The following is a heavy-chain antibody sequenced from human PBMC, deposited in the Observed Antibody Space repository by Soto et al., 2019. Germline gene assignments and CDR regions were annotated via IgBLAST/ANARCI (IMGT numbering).Heavy chain of an antibody. CDR2: ITTGNDYI. V-gene: IGHV3-21*01. CDR3: ARDSYSSLFDS. D-gene: IGHD6-19*01. CDR1: GFTLSSFS. Sequence: LRLSCVGSGFTLSSFSMSWVRQTPGKGLEWVSSITTGNDYISYADSVKGRFTISRDNAKNSLFLRMNSLRADGTALYFCARDSYSSLFDSWGQGTLVTVSS. J-gene: IGHJ5*01.